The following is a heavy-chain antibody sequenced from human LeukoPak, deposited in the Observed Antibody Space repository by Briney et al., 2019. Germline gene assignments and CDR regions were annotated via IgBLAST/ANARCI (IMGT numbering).Heavy chain of an antibody. D-gene: IGHD3-10*01. J-gene: IGHJ3*02. Sequence: SETLSLTCTVSGYSISSGYHWGWIRQPPGKGLEWIGSIYHSGSTYYNPSLKSRVTISADTSKNQFSLKMSSVTATDTAVYYCARVQGGSGSYYNPDASDIWGQGTMVTVSS. CDR1: GYSISSGYH. CDR3: ARVQGGSGSYYNPDASDI. CDR2: IYHSGST. V-gene: IGHV4-38-2*02.